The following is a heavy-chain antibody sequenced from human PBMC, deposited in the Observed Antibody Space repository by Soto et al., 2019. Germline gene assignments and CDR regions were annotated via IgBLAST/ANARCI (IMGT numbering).Heavy chain of an antibody. Sequence: GGSLRLSCAASGFTFSSYAMHWVRQAPGKGLEWVAVISYDGSNKYYADSVKGRFTISRDNSKNTLYLQMNSLRAEDTAVYYCARDSYFDYWGQGTLVTVSS. V-gene: IGHV3-30-3*01. CDR2: ISYDGSNK. CDR3: ARDSYFDY. CDR1: GFTFSSYA. J-gene: IGHJ4*02.